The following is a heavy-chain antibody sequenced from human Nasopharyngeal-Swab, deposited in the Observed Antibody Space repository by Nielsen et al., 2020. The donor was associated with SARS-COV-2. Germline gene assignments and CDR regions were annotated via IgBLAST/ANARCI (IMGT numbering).Heavy chain of an antibody. CDR2: INHSGST. V-gene: IGHV4-34*01. D-gene: IGHD3-22*01. CDR1: GGSISNYY. CDR3: ATIYDSRGYYTDY. Sequence: SETLSLTCSVSGGSISNYYWSWIRQPPGKGLEWIGEINHSGSTNYNPSLKSRVTISVDTSKNQFSLKLSSVTAADTAVYYCATIYDSRGYYTDYWGQGTLVTVSS. J-gene: IGHJ4*02.